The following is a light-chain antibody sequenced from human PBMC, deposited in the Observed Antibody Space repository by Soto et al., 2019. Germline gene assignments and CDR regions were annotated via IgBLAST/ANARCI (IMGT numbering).Light chain of an antibody. J-gene: IGKJ5*01. CDR1: QSVSSN. Sequence: TQSPSSLSASTGDRVTITCRASQSVSSNLAWYQQKPGQAPRLLIYGASTRATGIPARFSGSGSGTDFTLTIRSLEPEDFAVYYCQQRSNWPPITFGQGTRLEIK. CDR3: QQRSNWPPIT. CDR2: GAS. V-gene: IGKV3-11*01.